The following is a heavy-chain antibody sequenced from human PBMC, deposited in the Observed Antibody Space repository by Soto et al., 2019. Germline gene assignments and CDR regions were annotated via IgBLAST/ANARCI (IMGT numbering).Heavy chain of an antibody. J-gene: IGHJ4*02. CDR1: GYTFTTYG. Sequence: GASVKVSCKTSGYTFTTYGINWVRRAPGQGLEWMGWISGYNGNTNYPQKFQGRVTVTTDTFTSTGYMELRGLRSEDTAVYYCARGAHGSGYAVYWGQGTLVTVSS. D-gene: IGHD3-3*01. V-gene: IGHV1-18*01. CDR2: ISGYNGNT. CDR3: ARGAHGSGYAVY.